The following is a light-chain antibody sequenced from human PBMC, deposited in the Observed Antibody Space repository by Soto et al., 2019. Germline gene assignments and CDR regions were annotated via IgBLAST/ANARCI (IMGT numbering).Light chain of an antibody. CDR1: QSVSSY. J-gene: IGKJ1*01. CDR2: DAS. CDR3: HQRGSWPRGT. V-gene: IGKV3-11*01. Sequence: EIVLTQYPGTLSLSPGDRAALSCRGSQSVSSYLAWYQQKPGQAPRLLIYDASNRATGIPARFSGSGSGTDFTLTISSLEPEDFAVYYCHQRGSWPRGTFGQGTKVDI.